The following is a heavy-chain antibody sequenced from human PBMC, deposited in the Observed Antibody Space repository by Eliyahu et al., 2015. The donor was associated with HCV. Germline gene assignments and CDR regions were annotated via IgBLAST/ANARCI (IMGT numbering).Heavy chain of an antibody. D-gene: IGHD1-14*01. CDR2: IKPDGSEK. Sequence: EVQLVESGGGLGQPGGXLRLACXASGFTFSTYWMSWVRQAPGKGLEWVANIKPDGSEKYYVDSVKGRFTISRDNAKNSLYLQMNSLRAEDTAVYYCARDNNNLFDYWGQGTLVTFSS. V-gene: IGHV3-7*01. J-gene: IGHJ4*02. CDR3: ARDNNNLFDY. CDR1: GFTFSTYW.